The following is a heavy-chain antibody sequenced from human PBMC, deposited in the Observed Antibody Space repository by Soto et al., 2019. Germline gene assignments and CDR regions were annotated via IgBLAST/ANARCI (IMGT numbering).Heavy chain of an antibody. CDR1: GYGFTTYG. D-gene: IGHD1-1*01. CDR3: ATGRYGDY. Sequence: QVHLVQSGAEVKKPGASVKVSCKGSGYGFTTYGITWVRQAPGQGLEWMAWISAHNGNTNYAQKLQGRVTVTRDTSTSTAYMELRSPRSDATAVYYCATGRYGDYWGQGALVTVSS. CDR2: ISAHNGNT. J-gene: IGHJ4*02. V-gene: IGHV1-18*01.